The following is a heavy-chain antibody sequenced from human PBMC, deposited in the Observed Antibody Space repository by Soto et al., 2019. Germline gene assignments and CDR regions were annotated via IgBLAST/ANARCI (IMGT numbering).Heavy chain of an antibody. Sequence: QLQLQESGPGLVKPSETLSLTCTVSGGSISSSSYYWGWIRQPPGKGLEWIGSIYYSGSTYYNPSLKSRVTISVDTSKNQFSLKLSAVTAADTAVYYCASLYYDILTGYYYYFDYWGQGTLVTVSS. V-gene: IGHV4-39*01. CDR1: GGSISSSSYY. D-gene: IGHD3-9*01. J-gene: IGHJ4*02. CDR2: IYYSGST. CDR3: ASLYYDILTGYYYYFDY.